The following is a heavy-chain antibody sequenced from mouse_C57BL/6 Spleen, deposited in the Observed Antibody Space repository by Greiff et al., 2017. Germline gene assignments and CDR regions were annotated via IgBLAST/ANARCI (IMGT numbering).Heavy chain of an antibody. CDR2: IDPGDGDT. Sequence: VQLQQSGAELVRPGASVKLSCTASGFNIKDYYMHWVKQRPEQGLEWIGRIDPGDGDTEYAPKFQGKATMTADTSSNTAYLQLSSLTSEDTAVYYCTTDYGSSFRFAYWGQGTLVTVSA. CDR3: TTDYGSSFRFAY. J-gene: IGHJ3*01. V-gene: IGHV14-1*01. CDR1: GFNIKDYY. D-gene: IGHD1-1*01.